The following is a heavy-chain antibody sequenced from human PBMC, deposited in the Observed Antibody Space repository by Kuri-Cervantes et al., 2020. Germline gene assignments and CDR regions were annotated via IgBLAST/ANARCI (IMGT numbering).Heavy chain of an antibody. D-gene: IGHD3-16*02. J-gene: IGHJ3*02. Sequence: SETLSLTCTVSGGSISSSSYYWGWIRQPPGKGLEWIGSIYYSGSTYYNPSLKSRVTISIDTSKNQFSLKLSSVTAADTAVYYCARGTNSYWGSYRRAFDIWGQGTMVTVSS. V-gene: IGHV4-39*07. CDR1: GGSISSSSYY. CDR2: IYYSGST. CDR3: ARGTNSYWGSYRRAFDI.